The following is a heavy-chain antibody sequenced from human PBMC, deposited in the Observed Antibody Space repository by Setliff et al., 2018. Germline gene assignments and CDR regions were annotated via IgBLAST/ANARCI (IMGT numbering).Heavy chain of an antibody. CDR2: INQDGSEK. V-gene: IGHV3-7*01. CDR3: ARPGRSGSGCYAGLES. Sequence: GGSLRLSCAASGFTFSTYRMHWVRQAPGKGLEWVANINQDGSEKYYVDSVKGRFTISRDNAKNSLYLQMNSLRADDTAVYYCARPGRSGSGCYAGLESWGQGTPVTVSS. J-gene: IGHJ4*02. CDR1: GFTFSTYR. D-gene: IGHD2-15*01.